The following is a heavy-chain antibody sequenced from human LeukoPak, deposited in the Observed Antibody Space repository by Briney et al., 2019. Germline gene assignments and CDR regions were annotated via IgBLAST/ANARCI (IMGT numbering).Heavy chain of an antibody. D-gene: IGHD5-24*01. CDR1: GFTFSSYS. Sequence: GGSLRLSCAAPGFTFSSYSMNWVRQAPGKGLEWVSYISSSSSTIYYADSVKGRFTISRDNSKNTLYLQMNSLRAEDTAVYYCAKSGYNRFDYWGQGTLVTVSS. CDR2: ISSSSSTI. V-gene: IGHV3-48*01. J-gene: IGHJ4*02. CDR3: AKSGYNRFDY.